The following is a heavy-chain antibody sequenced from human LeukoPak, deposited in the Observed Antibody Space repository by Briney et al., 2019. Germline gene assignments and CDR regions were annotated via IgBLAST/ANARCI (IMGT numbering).Heavy chain of an antibody. CDR1: GGSISSSSYY. CDR3: ARAAGGGSSLVFWFDP. D-gene: IGHD6-13*01. CDR2: IYYSGST. V-gene: IGHV4-39*01. Sequence: SETLSLTCTVSGGSISSSSYYWGWIRQPPGKGLEWIGSIYYSGSTYYNPSLKSRVTISVDTSKNQFSLKLSSVTAADTAVYYCARAAGGGSSLVFWFDPWGQGTLVTVSS. J-gene: IGHJ5*02.